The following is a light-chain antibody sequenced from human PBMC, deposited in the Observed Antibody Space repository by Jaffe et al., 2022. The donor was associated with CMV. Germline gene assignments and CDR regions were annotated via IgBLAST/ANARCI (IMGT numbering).Light chain of an antibody. V-gene: IGKV3-20*01. CDR3: QQYGSSLLT. J-gene: IGKJ3*01. Sequence: EIVLTQSPGILSLSPGERATLSCRASQTVSNSYLAWYQQKPGQAPRLLIYSASSRAIGIPDRFSGSGSGTDFTLTISRLEPEDFAVYYCQQYGSSLLTFGPGTTVDVK. CDR1: QTVSNSY. CDR2: SAS.